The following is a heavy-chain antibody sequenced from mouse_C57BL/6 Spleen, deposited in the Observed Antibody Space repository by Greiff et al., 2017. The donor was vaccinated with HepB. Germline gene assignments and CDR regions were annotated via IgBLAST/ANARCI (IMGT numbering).Heavy chain of an antibody. Sequence: EVQLVESGGGLVQPGGSLKLSCAASGFTFSDYYMYWVRQTPEKRLEWVAYISNGGGSTYYPDTVKGRFTISRDNAKNTLYLQMSRLKSEDTDMYYCARPYYYGSSYEAMGDWGQGTSVTVSS. CDR2: ISNGGGST. J-gene: IGHJ4*01. CDR3: ARPYYYGSSYEAMGD. CDR1: GFTFSDYY. D-gene: IGHD1-1*01. V-gene: IGHV5-12*01.